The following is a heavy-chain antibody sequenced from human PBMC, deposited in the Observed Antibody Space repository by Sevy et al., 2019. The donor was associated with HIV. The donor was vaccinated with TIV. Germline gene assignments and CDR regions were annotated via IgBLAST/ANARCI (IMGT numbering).Heavy chain of an antibody. J-gene: IGHJ4*02. CDR1: GGSINNYF. D-gene: IGHD6-13*01. CDR3: ARESMAAIGDFDY. CDR2: IYYSGST. V-gene: IGHV4-59*01. Sequence: SETLSLTCTVSGGSINNYFWSWIRQPPGKGLEWIGYIYYSGSTNYNPSLKSRVTLSVDTSKTQFSLKLTSVTAADTAVYYCARESMAAIGDFDYWGQGTLVTVSS.